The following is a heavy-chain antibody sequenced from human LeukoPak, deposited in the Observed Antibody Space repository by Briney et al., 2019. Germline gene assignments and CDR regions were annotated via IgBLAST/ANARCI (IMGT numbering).Heavy chain of an antibody. J-gene: IGHJ4*02. CDR1: GFTFSSYA. CDR2: ISYDGSNK. D-gene: IGHD6-6*01. V-gene: IGHV3-30-3*01. CDR3: SRMSIASHDY. Sequence: GGSLRLSCAASGFTFSSYAMHWVRQAPGKGLEWVAVISYDGSNKYYADSVKGRFTISRDNAKNSLYLQMNTLRAEDTAVYFCSRMSIASHDYWGQGTLVTVSS.